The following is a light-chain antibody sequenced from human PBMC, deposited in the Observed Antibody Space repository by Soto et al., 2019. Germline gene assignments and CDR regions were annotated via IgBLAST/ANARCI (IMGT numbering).Light chain of an antibody. Sequence: EIVLTQSPATLSLSPGERATLSCGASQSVNNMYLAWYQQKPGLAPRLLIYDASRRATGIPDRFSGSGSGTDFTLIISRLEPEDFAVYCCQQYGSSPRTFGQGTKLEIK. V-gene: IGKV3D-20*01. CDR2: DAS. CDR3: QQYGSSPRT. J-gene: IGKJ2*02. CDR1: QSVNNMY.